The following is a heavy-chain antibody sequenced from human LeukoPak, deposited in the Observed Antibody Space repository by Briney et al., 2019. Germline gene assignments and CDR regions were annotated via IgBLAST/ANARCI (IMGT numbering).Heavy chain of an antibody. J-gene: IGHJ6*02. CDR3: ARGDSWNGHGMDV. D-gene: IGHD1-1*01. Sequence: PSETLSLTCTVSDGSIGSYYWSWIRQPAGRGLEWIGRIYPSGMTTYNPSLESRVTMSVDTSKNQFSLRLTSVTAADTAVYWCARGDSWNGHGMDVWGQGTTVTVSS. V-gene: IGHV4-4*07. CDR2: IYPSGMT. CDR1: DGSIGSYY.